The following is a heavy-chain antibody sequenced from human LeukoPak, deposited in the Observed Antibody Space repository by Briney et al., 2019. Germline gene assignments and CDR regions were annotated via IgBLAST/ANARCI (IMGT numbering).Heavy chain of an antibody. V-gene: IGHV3-21*01. CDR1: GFTFSSYS. CDR2: ISSSSSYI. J-gene: IGHJ4*02. CDR3: ARDGRGYYDSSGYPTKPAEPVDY. Sequence: PGGSLRLSCAASGFTFSSYSMNWVRQAPGKGLEWVSSISSSSSYIYYADSVKGRFTISRDNAKNSLYLQMNSLRAEDTAVYYCARDGRGYYDSSGYPTKPAEPVDYWGQGTLVTVSS. D-gene: IGHD3-22*01.